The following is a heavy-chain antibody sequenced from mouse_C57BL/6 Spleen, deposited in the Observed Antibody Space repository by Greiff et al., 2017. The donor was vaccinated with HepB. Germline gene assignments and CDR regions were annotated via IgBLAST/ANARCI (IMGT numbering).Heavy chain of an antibody. Sequence: QVQLQQPGAELVMPGASVKLSCKASGYTFTSYWMHWVKQRPGQGLEWIGEIDPSDNYTNYNQKFKGKSTLTVDKSSSTAYMQLSSLTSEDSAVYYCARGGDYSNFDYWGQGTTLTVSS. J-gene: IGHJ2*01. V-gene: IGHV1-69*01. D-gene: IGHD2-5*01. CDR2: IDPSDNYT. CDR1: GYTFTSYW. CDR3: ARGGDYSNFDY.